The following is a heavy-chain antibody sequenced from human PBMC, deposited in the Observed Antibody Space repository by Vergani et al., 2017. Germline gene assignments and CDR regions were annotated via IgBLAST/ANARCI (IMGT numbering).Heavy chain of an antibody. D-gene: IGHD1-26*01. Sequence: EVQLLESGGGLVQPGGSLRLSCAASGFTFSSYAMSWVRQAPGKGLEWVSAISGSGGSTYYADSVKGRFTISRDNSKNTRYLQMNSLRAEDTAVYYCARAWFSTDKGGSYYVGWFDPWGQGTLVTVSS. V-gene: IGHV3-23*01. CDR1: GFTFSSYA. CDR2: ISGSGGST. CDR3: ARAWFSTDKGGSYYVGWFDP. J-gene: IGHJ5*02.